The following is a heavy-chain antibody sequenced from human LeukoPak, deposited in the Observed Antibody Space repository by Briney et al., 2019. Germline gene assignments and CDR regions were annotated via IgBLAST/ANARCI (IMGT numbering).Heavy chain of an antibody. CDR2: IYYSGST. Sequence: SETLSLTCTVSGGSISSYYWSWIRQPPGKGLEWIRYIYYSGSTNYNPSLKSRVTISVDTSKNQFSLKLSSVTAADTAVYYCARQPYSRPVHFDYWGQGTLVTVSS. V-gene: IGHV4-59*01. CDR3: ARQPYSRPVHFDY. CDR1: GGSISSYY. D-gene: IGHD6-13*01. J-gene: IGHJ4*02.